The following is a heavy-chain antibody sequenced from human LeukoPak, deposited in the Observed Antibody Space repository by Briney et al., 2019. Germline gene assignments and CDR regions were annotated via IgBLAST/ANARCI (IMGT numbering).Heavy chain of an antibody. CDR1: GGSIRSGSYY. CDR2: IYTSGST. Sequence: SQTLSLTCTVSGGSIRSGSYYWSWIRQPAGKGLEWIGRIYTSGSTNYNPSLKSRVTISVDTSKNQFSLKLSSVTAADTAVYYCAKIAVAGNYYYYGMDVWGQGTTVTVSS. CDR3: AKIAVAGNYYYYGMDV. J-gene: IGHJ6*02. D-gene: IGHD6-19*01. V-gene: IGHV4-61*02.